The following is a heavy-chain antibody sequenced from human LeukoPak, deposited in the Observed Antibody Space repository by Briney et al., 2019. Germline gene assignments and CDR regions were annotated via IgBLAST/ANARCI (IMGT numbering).Heavy chain of an antibody. CDR1: GGSISTSSYY. Sequence: PSETLSLTCTVSGGSISTSSYYWGWIRQPPGKGLEWIGSFYYSGSTYYNPSLKSRVTISIDTSKNHFSLKLSSVTAADTAVYYCTRGGYYYYMDVWGKGTTVTVSS. CDR3: TRGGYYYYMDV. CDR2: FYYSGST. J-gene: IGHJ6*03. V-gene: IGHV4-39*07.